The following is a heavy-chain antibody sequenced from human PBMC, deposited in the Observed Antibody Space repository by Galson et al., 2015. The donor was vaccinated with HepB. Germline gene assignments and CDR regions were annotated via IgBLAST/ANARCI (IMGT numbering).Heavy chain of an antibody. CDR1: GFIFSSSA. CDR2: ISFDGKNK. J-gene: IGHJ4*02. CDR3: ARVTPGAPYSFDY. Sequence: LRLSCAASGFIFSSSAMHWVRQAPGKGLEWVAVISFDGKNKYYGDPVKGRFTISRDNSENLLYLQMNNLRAEDTAVYHCARVTPGAPYSFDYWGQGTLVTVSS. D-gene: IGHD2-21*01. V-gene: IGHV3-30*04.